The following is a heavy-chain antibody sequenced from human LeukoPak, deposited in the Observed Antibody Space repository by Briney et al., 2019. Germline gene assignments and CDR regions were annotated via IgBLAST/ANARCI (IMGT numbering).Heavy chain of an antibody. Sequence: PGGSLRLSCVASGXSFSSYAINWVRQAPGKGLEWVAAISPSSSYIHYADSAKGRFTISRDDAKNSLYLQMNSLRAEDTAVYYCARVVTYYSGSSGYSLDFWGQGALVIVSS. CDR1: GXSFSSYA. J-gene: IGHJ4*02. CDR2: ISPSSSYI. CDR3: ARVVTYYSGSSGYSLDF. V-gene: IGHV3-21*01. D-gene: IGHD3-22*01.